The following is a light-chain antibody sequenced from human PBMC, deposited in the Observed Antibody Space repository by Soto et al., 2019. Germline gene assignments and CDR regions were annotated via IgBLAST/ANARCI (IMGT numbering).Light chain of an antibody. V-gene: IGKV3-20*01. CDR3: QQFSSYPLT. CDR2: DAS. J-gene: IGKJ4*01. Sequence: EIVLTQSPGTLSLSPGERATLSCRASQSVRNNYLAWYQQKPGQAPRLLIYDASSRATGIPDRFSGGGSGTDFTLTISRLKPEDFAVYYCQQFSSYPLTFGGGTKVDIK. CDR1: QSVRNNY.